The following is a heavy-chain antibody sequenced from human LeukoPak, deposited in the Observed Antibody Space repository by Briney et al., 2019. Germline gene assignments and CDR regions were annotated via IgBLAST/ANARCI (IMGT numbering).Heavy chain of an antibody. Sequence: GGSLRLSCAASGFSVTTNYMSWVRQAPGKGLEWVSVFYSGGTIHYADSVKGRFTISRDRSQNTIALQMNSLRVEDTAVYYCARDPHNSGSGRYFDLWGRGALVTVSS. CDR3: ARDPHNSGSGRYFDL. V-gene: IGHV3-66*01. CDR2: FYSGGTI. CDR1: GFSVTTNY. D-gene: IGHD3-10*01. J-gene: IGHJ2*01.